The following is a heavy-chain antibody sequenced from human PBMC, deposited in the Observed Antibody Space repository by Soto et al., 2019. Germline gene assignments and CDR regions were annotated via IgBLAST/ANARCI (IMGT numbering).Heavy chain of an antibody. CDR1: GGSFSEYY. V-gene: IGHV4-34*01. CDR3: ARVRGRAESAPSGMDL. J-gene: IGHJ6*02. Sequence: QVQLRQWGAGLLKPSETLSLTCALYGGSFSEYYWNWIRQTPGKGLEWIGEINQSGNSNYKPSLRHRVTMSIDASKTQFSLKLTSVTAADTAIYYCARVRGRAESAPSGMDLWGQGTTVAVSS. D-gene: IGHD5-12*01. CDR2: INQSGNS.